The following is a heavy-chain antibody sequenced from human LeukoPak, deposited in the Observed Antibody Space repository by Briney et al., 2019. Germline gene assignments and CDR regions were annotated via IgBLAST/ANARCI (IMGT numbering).Heavy chain of an antibody. J-gene: IGHJ4*02. CDR2: IYYSGST. CDR1: GDSISTYY. Sequence: SETLPLTCTVSGDSISTYYWSWLRQPPGKGLEWIGYIYYSGSTNYNPSLKSRVTISVDTSKNQFSLRLRSVTAADTAVYYCARGMRGFPVVFGFWGQGTLVTVSS. D-gene: IGHD4-23*01. V-gene: IGHV4-59*01. CDR3: ARGMRGFPVVFGF.